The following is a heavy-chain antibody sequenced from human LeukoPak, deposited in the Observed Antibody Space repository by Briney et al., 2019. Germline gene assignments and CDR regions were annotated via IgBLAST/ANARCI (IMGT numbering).Heavy chain of an antibody. CDR1: GFTFSSYG. CDR3: AKSRSGSPHSFDY. Sequence: GGTLRLFCAASGFTFSSYGTSWVRQATGEGVEWVSGICGSGGSTYYADSVKGRFTISRATSKNTLYLQMNSLRAEDTAVYYCAKSRSGSPHSFDYWGQGTLVTVSS. V-gene: IGHV3-23*01. CDR2: ICGSGGST. D-gene: IGHD1-26*01. J-gene: IGHJ4*02.